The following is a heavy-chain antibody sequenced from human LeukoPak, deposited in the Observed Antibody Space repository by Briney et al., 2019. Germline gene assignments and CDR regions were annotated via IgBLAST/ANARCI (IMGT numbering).Heavy chain of an antibody. V-gene: IGHV4-39*01. Sequence: SETLSLTCTVSGGSISSSSYYWGWIRQPPGKGLEWIGSIYYSGSTYYNPSLKSRVTISVDTSKNQFSLKLSSVTAADTAVYYCASGRRLLVGKLYPPPYYYYYYMDVWGKGTTVTVSS. CDR2: IYYSGST. CDR1: GGSISSSSYY. CDR3: ASGRRLLVGKLYPPPYYYYYYMDV. D-gene: IGHD2-2*02. J-gene: IGHJ6*03.